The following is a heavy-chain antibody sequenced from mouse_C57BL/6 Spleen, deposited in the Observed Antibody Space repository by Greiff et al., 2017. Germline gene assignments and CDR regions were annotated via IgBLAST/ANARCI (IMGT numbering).Heavy chain of an antibody. CDR2: IRNKANGYTT. CDR3: ARDYDWYFDV. Sequence: VMLVESGGGLVQPGGSLSLSCAASGFTFTDYYMSWVRQPPGKALEWLGFIRNKANGYTTEYSASVKGRFTISRDNSQSILYLQMNALRAEDSATYYCARDYDWYFDVWGTGTTVTVSS. CDR1: GFTFTDYY. D-gene: IGHD2-4*01. V-gene: IGHV7-3*01. J-gene: IGHJ1*03.